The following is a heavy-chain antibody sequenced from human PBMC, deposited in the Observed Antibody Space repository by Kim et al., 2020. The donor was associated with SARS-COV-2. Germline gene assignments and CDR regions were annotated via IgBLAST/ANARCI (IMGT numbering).Heavy chain of an antibody. CDR3: AREGDSLYYYYGMDV. V-gene: IGHV3-21*04. Sequence: VTGRFPIYRDNAKNSLYLQMNSLRAEDTAVYYCAREGDSLYYYYGMDVWGQGTTVTVSS. J-gene: IGHJ6*02. D-gene: IGHD5-18*01.